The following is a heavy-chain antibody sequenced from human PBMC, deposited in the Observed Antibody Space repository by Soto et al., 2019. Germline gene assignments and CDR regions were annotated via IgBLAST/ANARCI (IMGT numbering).Heavy chain of an antibody. J-gene: IGHJ3*02. CDR1: GGTFSSYA. CDR2: IIPIFGTA. D-gene: IGHD3-3*01. CDR3: ARDVRPGVIRFLERGAFDI. V-gene: IGHV1-69*01. Sequence: QVQLVQSGAEVKKPGSSVKVSCKASGGTFSSYAISWVRQAPGQGLEWMGGIIPIFGTANYAQKFQGRVTITADESTSTAYMELSSLRSEDTAVYYCARDVRPGVIRFLERGAFDIWGQGTMVTVSS.